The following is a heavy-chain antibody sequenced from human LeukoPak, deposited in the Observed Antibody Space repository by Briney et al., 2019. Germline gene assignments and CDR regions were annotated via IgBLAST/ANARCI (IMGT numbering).Heavy chain of an antibody. CDR3: ARDGAPLRYSDDSYGMDV. V-gene: IGHV1-69*13. D-gene: IGHD3-9*01. Sequence: SVKVSCKASGGTFSSYAISWVRQAPGQGLEWMGGIIPIFGTADYAQKFQGRVTITADESTSTAYMELSSLRSEDTAVYYCARDGAPLRYSDDSYGMDVWGQGTTVTVSS. CDR2: IIPIFGTA. CDR1: GGTFSSYA. J-gene: IGHJ6*02.